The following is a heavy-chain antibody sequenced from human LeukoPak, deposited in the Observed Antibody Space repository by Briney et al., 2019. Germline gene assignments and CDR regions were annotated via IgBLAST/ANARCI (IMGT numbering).Heavy chain of an antibody. CDR3: ATYRQVLLPFES. D-gene: IGHD2-8*02. Sequence: GGSLRLSCAASGFTFSNYEMHWVRQAPGKGLEWVSYISSSGSDIYYADSVKGRFTISRDNAKNSLYLHMNSLRAEDTAIYYCATYRQVLLPFESWGQGTLVTVSS. CDR2: ISSSGSDI. J-gene: IGHJ4*02. V-gene: IGHV3-48*03. CDR1: GFTFSNYE.